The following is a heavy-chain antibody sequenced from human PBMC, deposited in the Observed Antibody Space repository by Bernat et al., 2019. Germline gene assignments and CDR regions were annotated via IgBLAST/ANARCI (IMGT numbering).Heavy chain of an antibody. CDR2: ISYDGSNK. Sequence: QVQLVESGGGVVQPGRSLRLSCAASGFTFSSYAMYWVRQAPGKGLEWVAVISYDGSNKYYADSVKGRFTISRDNSKNTLYLQMNSLRAEDTAVYYCARVPRGGYGDYVLWWYFDLWGRGTLVTVSS. V-gene: IGHV3-30-3*01. CDR3: ARVPRGGYGDYVLWWYFDL. J-gene: IGHJ2*01. CDR1: GFTFSSYA. D-gene: IGHD4-17*01.